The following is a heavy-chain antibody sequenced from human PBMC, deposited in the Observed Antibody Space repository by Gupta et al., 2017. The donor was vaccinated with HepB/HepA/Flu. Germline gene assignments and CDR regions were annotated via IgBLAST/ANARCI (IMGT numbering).Heavy chain of an antibody. D-gene: IGHD5-18*01. J-gene: IGHJ6*03. V-gene: IGHV1-69*01. CDR1: GGTFGSSA. CDR2: VIPIFNIS. Sequence: QVQLVQSGAEVKKPGSSVKVSCKASGGTFGSSAVNWVRQAPGHGLEWMGVVIPIFNISHYAQKFQGRVSITADESTNTAYMDLSSLKSEDTAIYYCATGGYVGYSSGTYYYYYIEVWGKGTTVTVSS. CDR3: ATGGYVGYSSGTYYYYYIEV.